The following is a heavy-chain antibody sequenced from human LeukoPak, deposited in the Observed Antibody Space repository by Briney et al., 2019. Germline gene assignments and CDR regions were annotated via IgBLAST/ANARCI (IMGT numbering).Heavy chain of an antibody. CDR1: GFTVSTYT. V-gene: IGHV3-21*01. CDR3: ARTLWVELSWFES. Sequence: PGGSLRLSCAASGFTVSTYTMNWVRQAPGKGLEWVSYMSSSGSYKYYADSVKGRFTISRDNAKNSLYLQMNSLRAEDTAVYYCARTLWVELSWFESWGQGTLVTVSS. J-gene: IGHJ5*01. D-gene: IGHD1-7*01. CDR2: MSSSGSYK.